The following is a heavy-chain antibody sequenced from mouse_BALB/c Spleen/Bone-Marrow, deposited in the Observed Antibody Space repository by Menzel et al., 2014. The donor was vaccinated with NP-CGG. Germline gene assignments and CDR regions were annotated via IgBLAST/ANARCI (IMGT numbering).Heavy chain of an antibody. CDR2: IRNKVNGYTT. CDR1: GFTFTDYY. D-gene: IGHD1-1*01. CDR3: ARDSRSTVSHFDY. J-gene: IGHJ2*01. Sequence: EVKLMESGGGLVQPGGSLRLPCATSGFTFTDYYMNWVRQPPGKALEWLGFIRNKVNGYTTEYSASVKGRFTISRDNSQSILYLQMNTLRAEDSATYYCARDSRSTVSHFDYWGQGTTLTVSS. V-gene: IGHV7-3*02.